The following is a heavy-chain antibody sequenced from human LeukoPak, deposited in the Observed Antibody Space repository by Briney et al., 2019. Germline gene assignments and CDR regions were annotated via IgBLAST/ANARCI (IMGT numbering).Heavy chain of an antibody. CDR2: IYYSGST. CDR3: ARSGITIFGVVIGPRVWFDP. Sequence: SSETLSLTCTVSGGSISSYYWSWIRQPPGKGLEWIGYIYYSGSTNYNPSLKSRVTISVDTSKNQFSLKLSSVTAADTAVYYCARSGITIFGVVIGPRVWFDPWGQGTLVTVSS. D-gene: IGHD3-3*01. CDR1: GGSISSYY. V-gene: IGHV4-59*01. J-gene: IGHJ5*02.